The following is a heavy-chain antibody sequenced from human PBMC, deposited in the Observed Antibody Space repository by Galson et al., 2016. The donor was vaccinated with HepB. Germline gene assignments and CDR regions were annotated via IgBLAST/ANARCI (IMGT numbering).Heavy chain of an antibody. CDR2: IYPGDSDA. J-gene: IGHJ4*01. Sequence: QSGAEVKKPGESLKISCQTSGYTFSTYWIGWVRHMPGKGLEWMGIIYPGDSDARYSPSFRGRVTMSVDKSISTAYLHWSSLRASDTAVYYWARRVQMEGFDSWGHGTLVTVSS. CDR1: GYTFSTYW. D-gene: IGHD1-1*01. CDR3: ARRVQMEGFDS. V-gene: IGHV5-51*01.